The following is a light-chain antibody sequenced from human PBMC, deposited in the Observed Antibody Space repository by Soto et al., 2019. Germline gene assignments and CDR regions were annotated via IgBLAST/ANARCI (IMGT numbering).Light chain of an antibody. CDR1: ASDVGGYNF. J-gene: IGLJ1*01. V-gene: IGLV2-14*03. Sequence: VLTQPASVSGSPGQSITISCTGTASDVGGYNFVSWYQKHPGKAPKLIIYDVSDRASGVSNRLSGSKSGNTASLTISGLQAEDEGDYYCCSYSSGTTPWVFGTGTKVTVL. CDR3: CSYSSGTTPWV. CDR2: DVS.